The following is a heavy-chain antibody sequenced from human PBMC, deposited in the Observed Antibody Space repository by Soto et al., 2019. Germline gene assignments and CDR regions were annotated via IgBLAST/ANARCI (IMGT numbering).Heavy chain of an antibody. D-gene: IGHD3-16*01. V-gene: IGHV1-2*02. CDR2: IDPNSGGT. CDR1: GYTFTDYF. J-gene: IGHJ2*01. CDR3: ARHKKGDWYFDI. Sequence: QVQLVQSGAEVKKPGASVKVSCKASGYTFTDYFLHWVRQAPGHGLECMGWIDPNSGGTQFAQKFQGRVTMTRDTSISTAYMELSRLTSDDTAVYYCARHKKGDWYFDIWGRGTLLTVSS.